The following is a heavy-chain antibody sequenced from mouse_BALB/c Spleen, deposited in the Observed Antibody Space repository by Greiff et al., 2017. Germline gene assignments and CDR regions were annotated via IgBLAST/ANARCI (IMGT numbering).Heavy chain of an antibody. CDR2: ISSGSSTI. J-gene: IGHJ1*01. CDR3: ARKEYGNLPWYFDV. D-gene: IGHD2-10*02. V-gene: IGHV5-17*02. Sequence: EVKLVESGGGLVQPGGSRKLSCAASGFTFSSFGMHWVRQAPEKGLEWVAYISSGSSTIYYADTVKGRFTISRDNPKNTLFLQMTSLRSEDTAMYYCARKEYGNLPWYFDVWGAGTTVTVSS. CDR1: GFTFSSFG.